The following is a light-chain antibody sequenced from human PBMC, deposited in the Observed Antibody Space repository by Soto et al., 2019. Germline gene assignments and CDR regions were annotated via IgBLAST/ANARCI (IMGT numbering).Light chain of an antibody. Sequence: QPVLIQSPSASASLGASVNLTCTLSGGHNSYAIAWHQQQPEKGPRYLMTLNSDGSHKKGDGIPDRFSGSSSGAERCLSISSLQSEDEADYYCPTWGSGIDVVFGGRTKVTVL. CDR2: LNSDGSH. CDR1: GGHNSYA. J-gene: IGLJ2*01. CDR3: PTWGSGIDVV. V-gene: IGLV4-69*01.